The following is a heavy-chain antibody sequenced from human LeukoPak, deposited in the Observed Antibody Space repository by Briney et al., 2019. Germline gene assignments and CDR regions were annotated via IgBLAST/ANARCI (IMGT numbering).Heavy chain of an antibody. CDR2: INPNSGGT. CDR1: GYTFTGYY. V-gene: IGHV1-2*02. CDR3: TTVHPTVDGTIDY. Sequence: GASVKVSCKASGYTFTGYYMHWVRQAPGQGLEWMGWINPNSGGTNYAQKIQGRVTMTRDTSISTAYMELSRLRSDDTAVYYCTTVHPTVDGTIDYWGQGTLVTVSS. J-gene: IGHJ4*02. D-gene: IGHD6-19*01.